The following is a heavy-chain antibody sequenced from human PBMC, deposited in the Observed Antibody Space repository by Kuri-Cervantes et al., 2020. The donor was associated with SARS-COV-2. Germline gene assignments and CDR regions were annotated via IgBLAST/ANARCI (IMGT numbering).Heavy chain of an antibody. Sequence: SETLSLTCTVSGYSISSGYYWGWIRQPPGKGLEWIGSIYHSGSTYYNPSLKSRVTISVDTSKNQFSLKLSSVTAADTAVYYCARPADYGDYVRVAYMDVWGKGTTVTVSS. CDR1: GYSISSGYY. D-gene: IGHD4-17*01. V-gene: IGHV4-38-2*02. CDR3: ARPADYGDYVRVAYMDV. J-gene: IGHJ6*03. CDR2: IYHSGST.